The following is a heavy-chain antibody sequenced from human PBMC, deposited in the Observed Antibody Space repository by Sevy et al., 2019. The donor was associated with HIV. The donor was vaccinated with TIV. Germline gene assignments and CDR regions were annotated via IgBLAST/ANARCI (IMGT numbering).Heavy chain of an antibody. Sequence: ASVKVSCKASGYTFTGYYMHWVRQAPGQGLEWMGWINPNSGGTNYAQKFQGRVTMTRDTSISTAYMELSRLRSDDTAVYYCARVPCSSTSCYYFDYWGQGTLVTVSS. J-gene: IGHJ4*02. CDR3: ARVPCSSTSCYYFDY. CDR1: GYTFTGYY. D-gene: IGHD2-2*01. CDR2: INPNSGGT. V-gene: IGHV1-2*02.